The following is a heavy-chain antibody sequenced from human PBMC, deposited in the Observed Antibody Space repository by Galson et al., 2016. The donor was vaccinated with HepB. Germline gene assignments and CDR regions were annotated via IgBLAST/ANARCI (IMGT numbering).Heavy chain of an antibody. Sequence: LRLSCAASGFTFSSYAISWVRQAPGKGLEWVSAISGSGSNTYYADSVKGRFAISRDNSKNTLYLQMNSLRAEDAAVYYCTFESTQSSMAGNYWGQGTLVTVSS. CDR3: TFESTQSSMAGNY. CDR1: GFTFSSYA. J-gene: IGHJ4*02. D-gene: IGHD6-19*01. V-gene: IGHV3-23*01. CDR2: ISGSGSNT.